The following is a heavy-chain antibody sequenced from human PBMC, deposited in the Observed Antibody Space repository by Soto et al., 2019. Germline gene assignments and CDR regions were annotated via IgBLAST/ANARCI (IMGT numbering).Heavy chain of an antibody. V-gene: IGHV3-23*01. CDR2: ISGSGGST. D-gene: IGHD3-3*01. CDR3: AKDRITIFGVVIPYLFDR. J-gene: IGHJ5*02. Sequence: AGGSLRLSCAASGLTVSRYAMSWVRHAPGKALEWVSAISGSGGSTYYAGSVKGRFTMFRDNSQNTLYLQMNSLRGEDTAVYYCAKDRITIFGVVIPYLFDRWGQGTLVTVSS. CDR1: GLTVSRYA.